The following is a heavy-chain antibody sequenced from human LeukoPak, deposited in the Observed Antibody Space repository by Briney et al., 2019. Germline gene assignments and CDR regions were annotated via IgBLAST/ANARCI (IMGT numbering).Heavy chain of an antibody. V-gene: IGHV4-4*07. J-gene: IGHJ4*02. CDR1: GGSISSYY. D-gene: IGHD3-3*01. CDR2: IYTSGST. Sequence: SETLSPTCTVSGGSISSYYWSWIRQPAGKGLEWIGRIYTSGSTNYNPSLKSRVTMSVDTSKNQFSLKLRSVTAADTAVYYCARSFDFWSGYYTSFDYWGQGTLVTVSS. CDR3: ARSFDFWSGYYTSFDY.